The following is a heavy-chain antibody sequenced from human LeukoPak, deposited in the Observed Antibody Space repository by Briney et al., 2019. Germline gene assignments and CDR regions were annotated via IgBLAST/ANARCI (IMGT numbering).Heavy chain of an antibody. Sequence: ASVKVSCKASGYTFTDYYMHWVRQAPGQGLEWMGWINPNSGGTNYAQKFQGRVAMTRDTSISTAYMELNRLRSDDTAVYYCARVDSSSWLRRYYFDYWGQGTLVTVSS. CDR1: GYTFTDYY. D-gene: IGHD6-13*01. J-gene: IGHJ4*02. CDR3: ARVDSSSWLRRYYFDY. CDR2: INPNSGGT. V-gene: IGHV1-2*02.